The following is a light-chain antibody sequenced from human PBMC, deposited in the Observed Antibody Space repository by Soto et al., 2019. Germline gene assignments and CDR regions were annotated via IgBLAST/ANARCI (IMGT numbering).Light chain of an antibody. CDR3: QQGSFTLT. Sequence: EIVMTQSPGTLSVSPGERATLSCRASQSVSSNLAWYQQKPGQAPRLLIYGASTRATGIPARFSGSGSGTEFTLTISSLQSEDFATYYCQQGSFTLTFGGGTKLEIK. CDR1: QSVSSN. J-gene: IGKJ4*01. CDR2: GAS. V-gene: IGKV3-15*01.